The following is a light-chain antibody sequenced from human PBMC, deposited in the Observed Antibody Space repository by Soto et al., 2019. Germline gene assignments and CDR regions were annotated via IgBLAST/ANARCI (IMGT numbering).Light chain of an antibody. CDR1: QHISTY. CDR3: QQYDDLPPT. V-gene: IGKV1-33*01. CDR2: DAS. J-gene: IGKJ3*01. Sequence: DLPMTQSPSSLSASVGDRVTITCQASQHISTYLNWFQQKPGKAPELLIDDASNLVPGVPSRFSGSGPVTDFTFAISSLQPEDIAKYYGQQYDDLPPTFGPGTKVDIK.